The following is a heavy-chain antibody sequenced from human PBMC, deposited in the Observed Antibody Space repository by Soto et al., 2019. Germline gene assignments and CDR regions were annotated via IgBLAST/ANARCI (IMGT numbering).Heavy chain of an antibody. CDR1: GGSFSGYY. J-gene: IGHJ6*02. Sequence: SETLSLTCAVYGGSFSGYYWSWIRQPPGKGLEWIGEINHSGSTNYNPSLKSRVTISVDTSKNQFSLKPSSVTAADTAVYYCARGNPVLLVFMVRGVNYYGMEVWGQATTV. CDR2: INHSGST. CDR3: ARGNPVLLVFMVRGVNYYGMEV. V-gene: IGHV4-34*01. D-gene: IGHD3-10*01.